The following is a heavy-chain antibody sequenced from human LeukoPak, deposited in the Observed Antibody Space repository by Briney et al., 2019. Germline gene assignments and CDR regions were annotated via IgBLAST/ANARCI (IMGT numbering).Heavy chain of an antibody. Sequence: SVKVSCKASGFTFTSSAMQWVRQARGQRLEWIGWIVVGSGNTNYAQKFQERVTITRDMSTSTAYMELSSLRSEDTAVYYCAAAGSVTAIQNWYFDLWGRGTLVTVSS. V-gene: IGHV1-58*02. CDR1: GFTFTSSA. D-gene: IGHD2-21*02. CDR2: IVVGSGNT. CDR3: AAAGSVTAIQNWYFDL. J-gene: IGHJ2*01.